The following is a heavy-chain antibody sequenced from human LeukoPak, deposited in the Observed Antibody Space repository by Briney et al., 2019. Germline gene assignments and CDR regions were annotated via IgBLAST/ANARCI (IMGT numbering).Heavy chain of an antibody. CDR3: TRRLDE. CDR2: IKPDGTEK. CDR1: GFSLSSYW. Sequence: PGGSLRLSCAASGFSLSSYWMSWVRQAPGKGLEWVATIKPDGTEKYYVDSAKGRFTVSRDNAKNSLYLQMNGLRVEDTAVYYCTRRLDEWGQGTLVTVSS. D-gene: IGHD3-16*01. V-gene: IGHV3-7*01. J-gene: IGHJ4*02.